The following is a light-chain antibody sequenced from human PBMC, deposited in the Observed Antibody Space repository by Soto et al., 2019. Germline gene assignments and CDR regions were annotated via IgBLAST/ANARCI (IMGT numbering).Light chain of an antibody. Sequence: QSALTQPASVSGSPGQSITISCTGTSSDVGGYNYVSWYQQHPGKAPKLMIYEVSNRPSGVSNRFSGSKSGTTASLTISGLQAEDEADYYCSSYTSSRTGVFGGGTKLTVL. CDR3: SSYTSSRTGV. CDR2: EVS. V-gene: IGLV2-14*01. J-gene: IGLJ3*02. CDR1: SSDVGGYNY.